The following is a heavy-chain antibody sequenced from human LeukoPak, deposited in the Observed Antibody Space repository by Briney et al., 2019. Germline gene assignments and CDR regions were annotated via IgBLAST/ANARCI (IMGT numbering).Heavy chain of an antibody. CDR1: GFTFSGYS. Sequence: PGGSLRLSCAASGFTFSGYSMNWVRQAPGKGLEWVSSISSRSNYIYYADSVKGRFTISRDNAKNSLYLQMNSLRAEDTSMYYCATEGRSTTPGYWGQGTLVIVSS. CDR3: ATEGRSTTPGY. D-gene: IGHD6-13*01. V-gene: IGHV3-21*01. CDR2: ISSRSNYI. J-gene: IGHJ4*02.